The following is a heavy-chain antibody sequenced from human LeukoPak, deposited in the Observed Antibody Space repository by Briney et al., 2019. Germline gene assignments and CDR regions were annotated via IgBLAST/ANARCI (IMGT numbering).Heavy chain of an antibody. Sequence: PGGSLRLSCAASGITVSSNYMSWVRQPPGQGLEWVSIIYGGGTKYYAHPVQGRFTISRDTSKNTVYLQMNSLRVEDTDVYYCARDPRTTGKSNYGMDVWGQGTTVTVSS. V-gene: IGHV3-53*01. CDR2: IYGGGTK. J-gene: IGHJ6*02. D-gene: IGHD4-17*01. CDR1: GITVSSNY. CDR3: ARDPRTTGKSNYGMDV.